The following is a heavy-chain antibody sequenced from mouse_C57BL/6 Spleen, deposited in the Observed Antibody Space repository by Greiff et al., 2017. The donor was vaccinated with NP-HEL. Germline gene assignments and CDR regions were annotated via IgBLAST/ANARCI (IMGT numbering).Heavy chain of an antibody. V-gene: IGHV1-53*01. CDR3: ARGIGGPWFAY. Sequence: VKLQESGTELVKPGASVKLSCKASGYTFTSYWMHWVKQRPGQGLEWIGNINPSNGGTNYNEKFKSKATLTVDKSSSTAYMQLSSLTSEDSAVYSGARGIGGPWFAYWGQGTLVTVSA. D-gene: IGHD2-14*01. CDR2: INPSNGGT. J-gene: IGHJ3*01. CDR1: GYTFTSYW.